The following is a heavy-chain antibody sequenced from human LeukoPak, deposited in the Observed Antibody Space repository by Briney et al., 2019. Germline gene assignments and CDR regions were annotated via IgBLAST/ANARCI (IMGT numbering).Heavy chain of an antibody. CDR2: ISSSSNYI. Sequence: GGSLRLSCAASGFTFSRYNMNWVRQAPGKGLEWVSSISSSSNYIYYADSVKGRFTISRDNAKNSLYLQMNSLRAEDTAVYYCARGPPPAAFDYWGQGTLVTVSS. V-gene: IGHV3-21*01. CDR1: GFTFSRYN. D-gene: IGHD2-2*01. J-gene: IGHJ4*02. CDR3: ARGPPPAAFDY.